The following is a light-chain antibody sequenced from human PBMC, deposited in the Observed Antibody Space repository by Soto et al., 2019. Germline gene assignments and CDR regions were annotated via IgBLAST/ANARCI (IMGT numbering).Light chain of an antibody. Sequence: DIVMTQSPDSLAVSLGERATINCKSSQSVLYSSNNKNYLAWYQQKPGQPPKLLIYWASTRESGVPDRFSGSGSGTDFTLTISSLPAEDVAVYYCQQYYSTPPTFGKGTKLEIK. CDR3: QQYYSTPPT. J-gene: IGKJ2*01. CDR2: WAS. V-gene: IGKV4-1*01. CDR1: QSVLYSSNNKNY.